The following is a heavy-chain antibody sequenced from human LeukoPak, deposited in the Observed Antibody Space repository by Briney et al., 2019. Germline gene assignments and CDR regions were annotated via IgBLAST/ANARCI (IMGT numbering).Heavy chain of an antibody. CDR2: IYTSGST. J-gene: IGHJ6*02. Sequence: PSETLCLTCTVSGGSISSYYWSWIRQPAGKGLEWIERIYTSGSTNYNPSLKSRVTMSVDTSKKQFSLKLSSVTAADTAVYYCAAVWGSPYYYSYGMNVGGQGTTATAPS. CDR1: GGSISSYY. V-gene: IGHV4-4*07. CDR3: AAVWGSPYYYSYGMNV. D-gene: IGHD3-16*01.